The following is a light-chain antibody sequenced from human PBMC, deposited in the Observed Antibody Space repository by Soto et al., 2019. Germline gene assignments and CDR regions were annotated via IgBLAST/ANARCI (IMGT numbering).Light chain of an antibody. CDR2: GNS. CDR3: QSYDSSLSLYV. J-gene: IGLJ1*01. V-gene: IGLV1-40*01. CDR1: SSNIGAGYD. Sequence: QSVLTQPPSVSGAPGQRVTISCTGSSSNIGAGYDVHWYQQLPGTAPKLLIYGNSNRPSGVPDRFSGSKSATSASLAITGLQAEDEADYYCQSYDSSLSLYVFGTGTQLTVL.